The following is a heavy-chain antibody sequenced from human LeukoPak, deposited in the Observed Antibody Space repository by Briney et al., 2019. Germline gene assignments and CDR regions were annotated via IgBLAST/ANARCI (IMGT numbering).Heavy chain of an antibody. CDR2: IDYSGST. D-gene: IGHD2/OR15-2a*01. CDR1: GDSISSHY. Sequence: PSETLSRTCTVSGDSISSHYWSWIRQPPGKGLEWIGYIDYSGSTNYNPSLKSRVTISLDTSKKQFSLNLNSVTAADTAVYFCARGRTSTTRYTFDPWGQGTPVTVSS. J-gene: IGHJ5*02. CDR3: ARGRTSTTRYTFDP. V-gene: IGHV4-59*11.